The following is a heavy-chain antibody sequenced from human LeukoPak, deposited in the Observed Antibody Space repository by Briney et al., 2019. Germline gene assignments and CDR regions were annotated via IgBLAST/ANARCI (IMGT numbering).Heavy chain of an antibody. D-gene: IGHD2-15*01. CDR3: ARDHGGSGRAFDN. J-gene: IGHJ4*02. V-gene: IGHV3-30*03. Sequence: PGRSLRLSCAVSGFTFSNYGVHWVRQAPGKGLEWVALLSSGGINKHYADSVKGRFIISRDNSMNTLYLQMNSLRVEDTAVYYCARDHGGSGRAFDNWGPVTLVTVSS. CDR1: GFTFSNYG. CDR2: LSSGGINK.